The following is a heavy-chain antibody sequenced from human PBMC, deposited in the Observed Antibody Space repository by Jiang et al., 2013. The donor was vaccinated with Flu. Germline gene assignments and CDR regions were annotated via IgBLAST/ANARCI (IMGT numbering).Heavy chain of an antibody. CDR2: IYYSGST. CDR1: GGSISSSSYY. D-gene: IGHD3-22*01. V-gene: IGHV4-39*01. Sequence: YGSGLVKPSETLSLTCTVSGGSISSSSYYWGWIRQPPGKGLEWIGSIYYSGSTYYNPSLKSRVTISVDTSKNQFSLKLSSVTAADTAVYYCARLGFHDSSGYPTWVDPWGQGTLVTVSS. CDR3: ARLGFHDSSGYPTWVDP. J-gene: IGHJ5*02.